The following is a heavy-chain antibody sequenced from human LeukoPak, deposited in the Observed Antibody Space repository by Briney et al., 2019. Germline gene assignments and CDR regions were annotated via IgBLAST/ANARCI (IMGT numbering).Heavy chain of an antibody. V-gene: IGHV3-21*06. J-gene: IGHJ3*01. D-gene: IGHD5-24*01. Sequence: GSLRLSCAASGFTFNTYALSWVRQAPGKGLEWVSSIGARGTNIYYADSLKGRFTISRDNANNSLSLQMNSLRAEDTAVYYCARQRNGYNKLKDAFDVWGQGTMVTVSS. CDR1: GFTFNTYA. CDR2: IGARGTNI. CDR3: ARQRNGYNKLKDAFDV.